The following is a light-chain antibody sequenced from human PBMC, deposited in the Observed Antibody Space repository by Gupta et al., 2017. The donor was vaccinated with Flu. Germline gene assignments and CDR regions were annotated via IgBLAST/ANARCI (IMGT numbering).Light chain of an antibody. Sequence: TVVTQEPQFSVSPGGTVILTCGLSSGSVSSTHYPSWSQQAPGQPSRTLIYSTNIRSSWVPYRFSGFNLGNKATLTITGAQSDDDSYSYCMLFMDCGISLFGGGTELTVL. CDR3: MLFMDCGISL. CDR1: SGSVSSTHY. CDR2: STN. V-gene: IGLV8-61*01. J-gene: IGLJ2*01.